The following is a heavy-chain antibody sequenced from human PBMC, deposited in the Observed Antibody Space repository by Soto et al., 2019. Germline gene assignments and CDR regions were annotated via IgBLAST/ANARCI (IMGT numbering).Heavy chain of an antibody. CDR1: GYSFTSYW. CDR2: IDPSDSYT. D-gene: IGHD3-22*01. Sequence: PGESLKISCKGSGYSFTSYWISWVRQMPGKGLEWMGRIDPSDSYTNYSPSFQGHVTISADKSISTAYLQWSSLKASDTAMYYCARHLDGRLGYYDSSGYYNGWAFDYWGQGTLVTVSS. V-gene: IGHV5-10-1*01. CDR3: ARHLDGRLGYYDSSGYYNGWAFDY. J-gene: IGHJ4*02.